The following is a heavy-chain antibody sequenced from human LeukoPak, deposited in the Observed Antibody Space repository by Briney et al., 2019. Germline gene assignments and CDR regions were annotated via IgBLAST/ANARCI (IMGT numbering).Heavy chain of an antibody. CDR3: AREGCSSTSCPIHDAFDI. CDR1: GYTFTSYD. V-gene: IGHV1-8*01. D-gene: IGHD2-2*01. Sequence: ASVKVSCKASGYTFTSYDINWVRQATGQGLEWMGWMNPNSGNTGYAQKFQGRVTMTRNTSISTAYMELSRLRSDDTAVYYCAREGCSSTSCPIHDAFDIWGQGTMVTVSS. CDR2: MNPNSGNT. J-gene: IGHJ3*02.